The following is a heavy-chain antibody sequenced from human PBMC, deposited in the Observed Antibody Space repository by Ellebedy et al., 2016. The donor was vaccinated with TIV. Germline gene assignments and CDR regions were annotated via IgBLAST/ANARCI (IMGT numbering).Heavy chain of an antibody. V-gene: IGHV3-48*02. D-gene: IGHD6-13*01. CDR3: VRGDPLVLGY. J-gene: IGHJ4*02. CDR2: IGISPGNI. CDR1: GYTFTSYP. Sequence: GGSLRLXXVASGYTFTSYPLNWVRQAPGKGLEWVSGIGISPGNIYYADSVKGRFTISRENARNSLYLQMNSLRDEDTAVYYCVRGDPLVLGYWGQGTLVTVSS.